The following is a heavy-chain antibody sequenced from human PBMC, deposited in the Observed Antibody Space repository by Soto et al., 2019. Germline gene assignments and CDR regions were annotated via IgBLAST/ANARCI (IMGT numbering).Heavy chain of an antibody. J-gene: IGHJ5*02. Sequence: GASVEVSCKASGGTFSRSGVSWVRQAPVQGLEWVGGIIPIFPTAHYGQKFQGRVTITADESTSTVYMELSSLRSEATAVYYCARAQRYRSSQYFLDTWGQATLVSVSS. CDR2: IIPIFPTA. D-gene: IGHD6-6*01. CDR3: ARAQRYRSSQYFLDT. CDR1: GGTFSRSG. V-gene: IGHV1-69*13.